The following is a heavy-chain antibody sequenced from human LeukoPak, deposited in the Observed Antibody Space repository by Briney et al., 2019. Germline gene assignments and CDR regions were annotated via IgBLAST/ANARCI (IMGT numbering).Heavy chain of an antibody. CDR3: ARDLGVDYGDRDY. CDR1: GYSFTSYG. Sequence: KAGESLKISCKGSGYSFTSYGISWVRQAPGQGLEWMGWISAYNGNTNYAQKLQGRVTMTTDTSTSTAYMELRSLRSDDTAVYYCARDLGVDYGDRDYWGQGTLVTVSS. CDR2: ISAYNGNT. V-gene: IGHV1-18*01. J-gene: IGHJ4*02. D-gene: IGHD4-17*01.